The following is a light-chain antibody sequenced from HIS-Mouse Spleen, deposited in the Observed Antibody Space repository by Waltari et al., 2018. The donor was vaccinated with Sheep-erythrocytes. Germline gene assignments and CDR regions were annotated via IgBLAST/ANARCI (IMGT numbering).Light chain of an antibody. CDR2: DVS. Sequence: QSALTQPRPVSGSPGQSVPISCTGTSSDVGGYSSVSWYQQHPGKAPKLMIYDVSKRPSGVPDRFSGSKSGNTASLTISGLQAEDEADYYCCSYAGSYNHVFATGTKVTVL. J-gene: IGLJ1*01. V-gene: IGLV2-11*01. CDR3: CSYAGSYNHV. CDR1: SSDVGGYSS.